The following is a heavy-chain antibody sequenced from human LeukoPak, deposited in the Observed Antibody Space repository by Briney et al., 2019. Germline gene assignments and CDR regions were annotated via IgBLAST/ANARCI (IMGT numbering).Heavy chain of an antibody. CDR3: AKEVRITMIVVVIRYGMDV. V-gene: IGHV3-23*01. J-gene: IGHJ6*02. Sequence: GGSLRLSCAASGFTFSSYAMHWVRQAPGKGLEWVSAISGSGGSTYYADSVKGRFTISRDNSKNTLYLQMNSLRAEDTAVYYCAKEVRITMIVVVIRYGMDVWGQGTTVTVSS. CDR1: GFTFSSYA. CDR2: ISGSGGST. D-gene: IGHD3-22*01.